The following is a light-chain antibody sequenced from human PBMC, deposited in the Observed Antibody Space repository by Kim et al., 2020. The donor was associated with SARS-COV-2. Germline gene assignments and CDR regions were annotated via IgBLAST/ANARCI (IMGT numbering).Light chain of an antibody. CDR3: QQYGTTPLT. CDR2: GAS. V-gene: IGKV3-20*01. J-gene: IGKJ4*01. CDR1: QSISSAL. Sequence: WSPGETATLYCRASQSISSALLAWYQQRPGQAPRLLMSGASIRATGIPDRFSGSGSGTDFTLTISRLETDDFAVYYCQQYGTTPLTFGGGTKLEIK.